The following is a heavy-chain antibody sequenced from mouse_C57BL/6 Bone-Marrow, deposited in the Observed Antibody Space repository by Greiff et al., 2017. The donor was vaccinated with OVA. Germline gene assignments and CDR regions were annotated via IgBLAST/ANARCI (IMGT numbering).Heavy chain of an antibody. CDR1: GFTFSSYA. CDR3: TRVDWDAMDY. V-gene: IGHV5-9-1*02. D-gene: IGHD4-1*01. CDR2: ISSGGDYI. J-gene: IGHJ4*01. Sequence: DVKLQESGEGLVKPGGSLKLSCAASGFTFSSYAMSWVRQTPEKRLEWVAYISSGGDYIYYADTVKGRFTISRDNARNTLYLQMSSLKSEDTAMYYCTRVDWDAMDYWGQGTSVTVSS.